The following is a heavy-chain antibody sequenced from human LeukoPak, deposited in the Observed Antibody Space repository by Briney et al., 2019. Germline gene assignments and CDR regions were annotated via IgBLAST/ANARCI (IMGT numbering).Heavy chain of an antibody. J-gene: IGHJ6*03. CDR1: GGSISSGGYY. CDR3: ATHSNLLTYYYYYYMDV. Sequence: SETLSLTCTVSGGSISSGGYYWSWIRQPPGKGLEWIGYIYHSGSTYYNPSLKSRVTISVDRSKNQFSLKLSSVTAADTAVYYCATHSNLLTYYYYYYMDVWGKGTTVTVSS. D-gene: IGHD4-11*01. CDR2: IYHSGST. V-gene: IGHV4-30-2*01.